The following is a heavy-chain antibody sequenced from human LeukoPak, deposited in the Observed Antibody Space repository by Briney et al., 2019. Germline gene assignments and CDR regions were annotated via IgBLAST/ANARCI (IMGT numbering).Heavy chain of an antibody. CDR3: AKGSSSSWYAFDY. CDR2: IVGGGDPT. J-gene: IGHJ4*02. V-gene: IGHV3-23*01. Sequence: GGSLRLSCAASGFTFSSFAMTWVRQAPGKGLEWVSAIVGGGDPTHYADSVRGRFTISRDNSKNTLYLQMNSLRAEDMAVYYCAKGSSSSWYAFDYWGQGTLVTVSS. CDR1: GFTFSSFA. D-gene: IGHD6-13*01.